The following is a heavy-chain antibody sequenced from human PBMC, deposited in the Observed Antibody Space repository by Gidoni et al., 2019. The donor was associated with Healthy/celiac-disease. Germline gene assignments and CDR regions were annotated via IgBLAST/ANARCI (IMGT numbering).Heavy chain of an antibody. CDR1: GFTFIDYY. V-gene: IGHV3-11*01. CDR2: ISSSGSTI. J-gene: IGHJ3*02. D-gene: IGHD3-3*01. Sequence: QVQLVESGGGLVKPGGSLRLSCAASGFTFIDYYMSWIRQAPGKGMEWVSYISSSGSTIYYADSVKGRFTISRDNAKNSLYLQMNSLRAEDTAVYYCAGYDFWSGYYTSLDAFDIWGQGTMVTVSS. CDR3: AGYDFWSGYYTSLDAFDI.